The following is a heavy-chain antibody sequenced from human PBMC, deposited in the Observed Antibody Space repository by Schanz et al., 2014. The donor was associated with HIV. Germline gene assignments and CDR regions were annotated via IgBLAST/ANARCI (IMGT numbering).Heavy chain of an antibody. J-gene: IGHJ6*02. V-gene: IGHV4-34*01. CDR1: GGSFSGYY. CDR3: ARADYYGSGSYYKNYYYGMDV. D-gene: IGHD3-10*01. CDR2: INHSGST. Sequence: QVQLQQWGAGLLKPSETLSLTCAVYGGSFSGYYWSWIRQPPGKGLEWIGEINHSGSTNYNPSLKSRVTISVDTSKNQFSLKLSSVTAADTAVYYCARADYYGSGSYYKNYYYGMDVWGQGTTVIVSS.